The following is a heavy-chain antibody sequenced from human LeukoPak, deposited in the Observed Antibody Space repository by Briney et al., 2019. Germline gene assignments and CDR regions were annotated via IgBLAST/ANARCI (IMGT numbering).Heavy chain of an antibody. CDR1: GYTFTSYA. V-gene: IGHV1-3*01. Sequence: VASVNVSCKASGYTFTSYAMHWVRQAPGQRLEWMGWINAGNGNTKYSQKFQGRVTITRDTSASTAYMELSSLRSEDTAVYYCARHDVTRPFEYWGQGTLVTVSS. CDR3: ARHDVTRPFEY. D-gene: IGHD2-15*01. J-gene: IGHJ4*02. CDR2: INAGNGNT.